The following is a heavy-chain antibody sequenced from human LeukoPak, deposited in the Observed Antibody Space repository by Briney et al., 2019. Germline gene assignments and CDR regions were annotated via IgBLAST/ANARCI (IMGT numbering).Heavy chain of an antibody. CDR2: IIPIFGTA. V-gene: IGHV1-69*13. D-gene: IGHD3-22*01. Sequence: ASVKVSCKASGGTFSSYAISWVRQAPGQGLEWMGGIIPIFGTANYAQKFQGRVTITADESTSTAYMELSSLRSEDTAVYYCARGRVVNNYYYYMDVWGKGITVTVSS. CDR1: GGTFSSYA. CDR3: ARGRVVNNYYYYMDV. J-gene: IGHJ6*03.